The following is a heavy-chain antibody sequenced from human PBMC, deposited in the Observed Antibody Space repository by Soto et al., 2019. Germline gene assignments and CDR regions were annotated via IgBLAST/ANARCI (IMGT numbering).Heavy chain of an antibody. Sequence: PGGSLRLSCAASGFTFSSYAMHWVRQAPGKGLEWVAVISYDGSNKYYADSVKGRFTISRDNSKNTLYLQMNSLWAEDTAVYHCAREMYSRGPGAFDYWGQGTLVTVSS. CDR3: AREMYSRGPGAFDY. V-gene: IGHV3-30-3*01. J-gene: IGHJ4*02. D-gene: IGHD6-19*01. CDR2: ISYDGSNK. CDR1: GFTFSSYA.